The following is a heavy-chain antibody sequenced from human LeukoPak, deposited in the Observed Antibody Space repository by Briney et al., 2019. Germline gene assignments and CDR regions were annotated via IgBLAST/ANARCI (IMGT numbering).Heavy chain of an antibody. J-gene: IGHJ6*03. V-gene: IGHV1-8*01. CDR3: ARDRLGDYYDSSGYFYYMDV. CDR2: MNPNSGNT. D-gene: IGHD3-22*01. Sequence: ASVKVSCKASGYTFTSYDINWVRQATGQGLEWMGWMNPNSGNTGYAQKFQGRVTMTRNTSISTAYMELSSLRSEDTAVYYCARDRLGDYYDSSGYFYYMDVWGKGTTVTVSS. CDR1: GYTFTSYD.